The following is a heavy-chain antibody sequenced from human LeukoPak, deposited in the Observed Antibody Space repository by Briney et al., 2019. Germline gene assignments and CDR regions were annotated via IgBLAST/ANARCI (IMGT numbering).Heavy chain of an antibody. CDR1: GDSFTTYW. D-gene: IGHD2-21*02. Sequence: GESLKISCKGSGDSFTTYWIGWVRQMPGKRLEWMGIIYPGDSDTRYSPSFEGQVTISADKYISTAYLQWSSLKASDTAMYYCARLPYCGGDCYPNWFDPWGQGTLVTVSS. CDR2: IYPGDSDT. CDR3: ARLPYCGGDCYPNWFDP. J-gene: IGHJ5*02. V-gene: IGHV5-51*01.